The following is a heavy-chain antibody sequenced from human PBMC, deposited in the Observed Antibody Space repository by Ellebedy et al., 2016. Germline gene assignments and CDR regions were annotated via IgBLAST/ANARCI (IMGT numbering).Heavy chain of an antibody. J-gene: IGHJ4*02. CDR2: INHSGST. CDR3: ARSRYYGSGRSYFDY. D-gene: IGHD3-10*01. CDR1: GGSFSGYY. Sequence: SETLSLTXAVYGGSFSGYYWSWIRQPPGKGLEWIGEINHSGSTNYNPSLKSRVTISVDTSKNQFSLKLSSVTAADTAVYYCARSRYYGSGRSYFDYWGQGTLVTVSS. V-gene: IGHV4-34*01.